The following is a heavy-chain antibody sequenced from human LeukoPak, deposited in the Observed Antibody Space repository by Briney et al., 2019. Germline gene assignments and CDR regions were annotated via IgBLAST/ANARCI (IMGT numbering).Heavy chain of an antibody. Sequence: GGSLRLSCAASGFTFSTYGIHWVRQAPGKGLEWVAVISYDGSNKYYADSVKGRFTISRDNSKNTLYLQMNSLRAEDTAVYYCARVPHTGIAARPYYYYGMDVWGQGTTVTVSS. CDR1: GFTFSTYG. CDR3: ARVPHTGIAARPYYYYGMDV. D-gene: IGHD6-6*01. J-gene: IGHJ6*02. V-gene: IGHV3-30-3*01. CDR2: ISYDGSNK.